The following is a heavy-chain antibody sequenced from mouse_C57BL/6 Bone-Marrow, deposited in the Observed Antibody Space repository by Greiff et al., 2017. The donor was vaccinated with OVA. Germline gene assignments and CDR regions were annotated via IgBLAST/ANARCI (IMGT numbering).Heavy chain of an antibody. CDR2: IYPGDGDT. D-gene: IGHD1-1*01. CDR1: GYAFSSSW. J-gene: IGHJ1*03. V-gene: IGHV1-82*01. CDR3: ARSITTVDYWYFDV. Sequence: VQLQQSGPELVKPGASVKISCKASGYAFSSSWMNWVKQRPGKGLEWIGRIYPGDGDTNYNGKFKGKATLTADKSSSTAYMQLSSLTSEDSAVYFCARSITTVDYWYFDVWGTGTTVTVSS.